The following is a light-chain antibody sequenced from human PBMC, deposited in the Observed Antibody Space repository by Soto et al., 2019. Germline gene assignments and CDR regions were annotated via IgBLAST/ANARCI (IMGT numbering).Light chain of an antibody. V-gene: IGLV1-44*01. J-gene: IGLJ2*01. Sequence: QSALTQPPSASGTPGQRVASSCSGSSSNIGTNTVNWYQQLPGSAPQLLIYNTNQRPSGVPGRFSGSKSGASASLAISGLQSEDEADYYCAAWDGSLNVVLVGGGTKLTVL. CDR3: AAWDGSLNVVL. CDR1: SSNIGTNT. CDR2: NTN.